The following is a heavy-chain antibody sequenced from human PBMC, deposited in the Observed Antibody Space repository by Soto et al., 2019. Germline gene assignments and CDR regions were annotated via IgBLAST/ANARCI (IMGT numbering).Heavy chain of an antibody. CDR3: AREGSGDAYNAGGAMDY. V-gene: IGHV3-30*03. Sequence: GGSLRLSCGTSGFSFSSYVLHWVRQAPGKGLEWVAVLSYYERDKYYADSVKGRFTISRDNSKNTLYLQMNSLGAEDTAVYYCAREGSGDAYNAGGAMDYWGQGTLVTVSS. J-gene: IGHJ4*02. CDR2: LSYYERDK. CDR1: GFSFSSYV. D-gene: IGHD2-2*01.